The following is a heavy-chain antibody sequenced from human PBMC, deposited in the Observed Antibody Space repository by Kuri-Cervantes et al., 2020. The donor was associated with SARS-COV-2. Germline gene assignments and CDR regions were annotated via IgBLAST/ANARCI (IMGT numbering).Heavy chain of an antibody. J-gene: IGHJ4*02. V-gene: IGHV2-70*12. CDR3: ARNYIGSGSPPDY. CDR1: GFSLSTRGMC. D-gene: IGHD3-10*01. Sequence: SGPTLAKPTQILTLTCTFSGFSLSTRGMCVSWIRQPPGKALEWLALIDWVDDKYYSTSLKTRLTISKDTSKNQVVLTMTNMDPVDTATYYCARNYIGSGSPPDYWGQGTLVTVSS. CDR2: IDWVDDK.